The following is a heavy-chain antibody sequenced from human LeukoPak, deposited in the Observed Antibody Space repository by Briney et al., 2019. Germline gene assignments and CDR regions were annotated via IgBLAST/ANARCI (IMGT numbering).Heavy chain of an antibody. CDR2: VIPLFGKP. J-gene: IGHJ5*02. CDR1: GGSFNNFA. CDR3: ARGPPITVVGIITHNWFDP. D-gene: IGHD3-3*01. Sequence: GSSVKVSCKASGGSFNNFAINWVRQAPGQRPEWMGRVIPLFGKPDYPHKFQGRVEIIADRSTNTVYMEMSSLTSEDTAVYYCARGPPITVVGIITHNWFDPWGQGTLVAVSS. V-gene: IGHV1-69*01.